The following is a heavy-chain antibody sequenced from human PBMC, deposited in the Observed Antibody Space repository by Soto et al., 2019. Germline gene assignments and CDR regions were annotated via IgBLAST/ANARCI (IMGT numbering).Heavy chain of an antibody. CDR3: AREICSGALCYDTFDL. CDR1: GFTFSSYW. V-gene: IGHV3-7*01. J-gene: IGHJ3*01. CDR2: IKQDGSEK. Sequence: PGGSLRLSCAASGFTFSSYWMSWVRQAPGKGLEWVANIKQDGSEKYYVDSVKGRFTISRDNAKNSLYLQMNSLRAEDTAVYYCAREICSGALCYDTFDLWGRGTSVTVSS. D-gene: IGHD2-15*01.